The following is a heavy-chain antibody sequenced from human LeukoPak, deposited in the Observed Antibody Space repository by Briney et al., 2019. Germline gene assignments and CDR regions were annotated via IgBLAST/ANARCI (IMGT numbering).Heavy chain of an antibody. CDR3: ARGGGGGSDF. V-gene: IGHV3-48*03. J-gene: IGHJ4*02. CDR2: ISSSGSTK. Sequence: GGSLRLSCGASGFTFSSFEVNWVRQAPGKGLEWVSFISSSGSTKYYADSAKGRFTISRDNAKSSLFLQMSSLRVEDTAVYFCARGGGGGSDFWGQGTLVTVSS. CDR1: GFTFSSFE. D-gene: IGHD4-23*01.